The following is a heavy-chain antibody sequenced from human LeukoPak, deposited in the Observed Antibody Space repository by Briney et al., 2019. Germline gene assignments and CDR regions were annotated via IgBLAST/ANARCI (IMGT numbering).Heavy chain of an antibody. Sequence: GGSLRLSCAASGFTFSSYSMNWVRQAPGKGLEWVSSISSSSSYIYYADSVKGRFTISRDKSKNTLYLQMNSLRAEDTAVYYCARDSLAYCGGDCYSVQHWGQGTLVTVSS. CDR1: GFTFSSYS. CDR2: ISSSSSYI. J-gene: IGHJ1*01. CDR3: ARDSLAYCGGDCYSVQH. V-gene: IGHV3-21*01. D-gene: IGHD2-21*02.